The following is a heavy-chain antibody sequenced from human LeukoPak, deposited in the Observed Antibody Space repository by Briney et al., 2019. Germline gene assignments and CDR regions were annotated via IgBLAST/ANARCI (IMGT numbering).Heavy chain of an antibody. Sequence: PGGSLRLSCAASGFTFSSYSMNWVRQAPGKGLEWVSSISSSSSYIYYADSVKGRFTISRDNAKNSLYLQMNSLRAEDTAVYYCARDRSGSGGAFDIWGQGTMVTVSS. CDR3: ARDRSGSGGAFDI. CDR2: ISSSSSYI. V-gene: IGHV3-21*01. J-gene: IGHJ3*02. CDR1: GFTFSSYS. D-gene: IGHD3-10*01.